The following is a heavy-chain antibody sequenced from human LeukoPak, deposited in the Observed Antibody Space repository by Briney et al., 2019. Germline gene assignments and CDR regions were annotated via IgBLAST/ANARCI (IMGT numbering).Heavy chain of an antibody. CDR2: IDWNDDK. Sequence: SGPALVKPTQTLTLTCTFSGFSLSTSGMRVSWIRQPPGKALEWLARIDWNDDKFYSTSLKTRLTISKDTSKNQVVLTMTNMDPENTATFFGARKTSDYSSSGYGYYCDYGGQGTLVTLPS. D-gene: IGHD6-13*01. V-gene: IGHV2-70*04. CDR1: GFSLSTSGMR. J-gene: IGHJ4*02. CDR3: ARKTSDYSSSGYGYYCDY.